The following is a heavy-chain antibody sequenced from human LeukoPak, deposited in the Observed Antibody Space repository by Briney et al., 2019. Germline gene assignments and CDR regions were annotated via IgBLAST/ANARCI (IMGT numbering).Heavy chain of an antibody. CDR1: GFTFSSYL. J-gene: IGHJ4*02. Sequence: PGGALKLSCSGSGFTFSSYLIKLVRQAPGEGVGWVGNIKQDGSEKYYVDSVKGRFTISRDNAKNSLYLQMNSLRAEDTAVYYCARVGRGATIRSGFDYWGQGTLVTVSS. D-gene: IGHD5-12*01. CDR3: ARVGRGATIRSGFDY. CDR2: IKQDGSEK. V-gene: IGHV3-7*01.